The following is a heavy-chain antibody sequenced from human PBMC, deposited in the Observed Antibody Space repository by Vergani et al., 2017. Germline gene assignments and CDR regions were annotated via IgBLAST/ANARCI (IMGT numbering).Heavy chain of an antibody. J-gene: IGHJ4*02. D-gene: IGHD5-24*01. V-gene: IGHV1-69*01. CDR3: ATERDGYNRSPLDY. Sequence: QVQLVQSGAEVKKPGSSVKVSCKASGGTFSSYAISWVRQAPGQGLEWMGGIIPIFGTANYAKKFQGRVTITADESTSTAYMELSSLRSEDTAVYYCATERDGYNRSPLDYWGQGTLVTVSS. CDR2: IIPIFGTA. CDR1: GGTFSSYA.